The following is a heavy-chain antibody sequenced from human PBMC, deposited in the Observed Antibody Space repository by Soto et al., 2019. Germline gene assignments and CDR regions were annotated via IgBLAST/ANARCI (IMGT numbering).Heavy chain of an antibody. V-gene: IGHV3-74*01. J-gene: IGHJ4*02. Sequence: LSCLASELCFSLEWLYRVRQYQRKGLVWVPRINTDGTDTGYADSVKGRFTISRDNAKNTVYLQMNSLRDEDTAVYYGTSEPPGSQHYFHSRGQGNVGTASS. D-gene: IGHD3-10*01. CDR2: INTDGTDT. CDR3: TSEPPGSQHYFHS. CDR1: ELCFSLEW.